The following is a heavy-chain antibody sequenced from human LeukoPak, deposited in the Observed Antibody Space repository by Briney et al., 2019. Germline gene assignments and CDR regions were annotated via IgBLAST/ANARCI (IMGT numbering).Heavy chain of an antibody. CDR3: ARDRTFGWFDP. Sequence: SETLSLTCTVSGGSISSYYWSWIRQPPGKGLEWIGYIYYSGSTNYNPSLKSRVTISVDTSKNQFSLKLSSVTAADTAGYYCARDRTFGWFDPWGQGTLVTVSS. D-gene: IGHD3-10*01. J-gene: IGHJ5*02. V-gene: IGHV4-59*01. CDR1: GGSISSYY. CDR2: IYYSGST.